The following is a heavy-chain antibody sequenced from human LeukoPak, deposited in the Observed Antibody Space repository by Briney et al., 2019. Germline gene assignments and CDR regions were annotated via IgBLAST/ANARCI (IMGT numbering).Heavy chain of an antibody. V-gene: IGHV4-59*01. Sequence: PSETLSLTCTVSDNSISDYYRGWIRQPPGKGLEWIGYFHNSGTSTYNPSLKSRVTISADTSKNQFSLKLNSLTTADTAVYYCTRGAGWLIDYWGQGILVTVSS. CDR1: DNSISDYY. CDR2: FHNSGTS. D-gene: IGHD3-16*01. J-gene: IGHJ4*02. CDR3: TRGAGWLIDY.